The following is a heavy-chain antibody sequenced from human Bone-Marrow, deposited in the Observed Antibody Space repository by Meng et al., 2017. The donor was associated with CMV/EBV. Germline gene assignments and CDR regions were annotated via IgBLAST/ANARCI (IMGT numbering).Heavy chain of an antibody. CDR2: IKQDGSEK. CDR3: ARSREADYDILTGDYYYYGMDV. V-gene: IGHV3-7*03. D-gene: IGHD3-9*01. J-gene: IGHJ6*02. Sequence: GGSLRLSCAASGFTFSSSWMSWVRQAPGKGLEWVANIKQDGSEKYYVDSVKGRFTISRDNAKNSLYLQMNSLRAEDTALYHCARSREADYDILTGDYYYYGMDVWGQGTTVTVSS. CDR1: GFTFSSSW.